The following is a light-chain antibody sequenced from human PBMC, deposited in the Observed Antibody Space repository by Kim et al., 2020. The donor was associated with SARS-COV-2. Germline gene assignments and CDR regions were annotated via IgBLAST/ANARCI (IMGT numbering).Light chain of an antibody. CDR3: AAWDDSLNGYV. CDR1: SSNIGSNT. V-gene: IGLV1-44*01. J-gene: IGLJ1*01. CDR2: SND. Sequence: ELTQPPTASGTPGQRVTISCSGSSSNIGSNTVNWYQQLPGTAPKLLIYSNDKRPSGVPDRFSDSKSGTSASLAISGLQSEDEADYHCAAWDDSLNGYVFGTGTEVTVL.